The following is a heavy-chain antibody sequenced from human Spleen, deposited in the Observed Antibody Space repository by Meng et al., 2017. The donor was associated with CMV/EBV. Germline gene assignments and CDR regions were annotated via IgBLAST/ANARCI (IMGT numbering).Heavy chain of an antibody. CDR1: AFTFSNYV. J-gene: IGHJ5*01. CDR3: AKDWSGS. V-gene: IGHV3-30*02. Sequence: GGSLRLSCAASAFTFSNYVMSWVRQAPGKGLEWVAFIRYDGSDKYYADSVKGRFTISRDNSKNTLYLQMNSLRAEDTAVYYCAKDWSGSWGQGTLVTVSS. CDR2: IRYDGSDK.